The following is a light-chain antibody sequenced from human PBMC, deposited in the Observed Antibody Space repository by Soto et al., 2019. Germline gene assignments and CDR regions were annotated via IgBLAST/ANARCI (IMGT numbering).Light chain of an antibody. V-gene: IGKV3-20*01. Sequence: EIVLTQSPGTLSLSPGERATLSCRASQSVSSSYVAWYQQTPGQAPSLLIYGASSRATGIPDRFSGSGSGTDFTLTTSSLAPADVSVYYCQQYGNSPPHTFGRGTKVEIK. CDR1: QSVSSSY. CDR3: QQYGNSPPHT. CDR2: GAS. J-gene: IGKJ4*01.